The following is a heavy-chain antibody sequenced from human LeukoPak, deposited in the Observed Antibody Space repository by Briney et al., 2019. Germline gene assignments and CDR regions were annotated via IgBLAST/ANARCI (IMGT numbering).Heavy chain of an antibody. CDR3: SSPAHDFDFWSGYYSF. Sequence: GGSLKLSCAASGFTFSDSAMHWVRQASGKGLEWVGHVRSKPNNYATAYAASVKGRFTISRDDSKNSAYLQMNSLKTEDTAVYYCSSPAHDFDFWSGYYSFWGPGILVTVSS. D-gene: IGHD3-3*01. J-gene: IGHJ4*02. CDR1: GFTFSDSA. V-gene: IGHV3-73*01. CDR2: VRSKPNNYAT.